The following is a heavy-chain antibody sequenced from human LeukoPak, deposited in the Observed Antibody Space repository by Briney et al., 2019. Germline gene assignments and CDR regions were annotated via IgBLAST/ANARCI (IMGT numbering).Heavy chain of an antibody. J-gene: IGHJ6*02. CDR3: ARSYSGSYLRRQGMDV. D-gene: IGHD1-26*01. CDR1: GYSFTTYW. V-gene: IGHV5-51*01. CDR2: IYPGDSDT. Sequence: GESLKISCKGSGYSFTTYWIGWVRQMPGKGLEWMGIIYPGDSDTRYSPSFQGQVTISADKSISTAYLQWSSLKASDTAMYYCARSYSGSYLRRQGMDVWGQGTTVTVSS.